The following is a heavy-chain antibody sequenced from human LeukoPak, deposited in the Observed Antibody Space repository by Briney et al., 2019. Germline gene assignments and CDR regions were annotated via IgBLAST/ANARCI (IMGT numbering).Heavy chain of an antibody. CDR1: GFIFSNAW. J-gene: IGHJ4*02. CDR3: ARDAQWSPYNSDIDY. D-gene: IGHD2-8*01. Sequence: RGSLRLSCAASGFIFSNAWMSWVRQAPGKGLEWVGRIKSKTDGGTTDYAAPVKGRFTISRDNSKNTLYLQMNSLRAEDTAVYYCARDAQWSPYNSDIDYWGQGTLVTVSS. V-gene: IGHV3-15*01. CDR2: IKSKTDGGTT.